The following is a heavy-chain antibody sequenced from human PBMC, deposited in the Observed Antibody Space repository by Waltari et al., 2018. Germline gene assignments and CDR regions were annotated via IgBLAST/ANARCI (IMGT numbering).Heavy chain of an antibody. J-gene: IGHJ4*02. CDR1: GGSISSSSYY. Sequence: QLQLQESGPGLVKPSETLSLTCTVSGGSISSSSYYWGWIRQPPGQGLEWSGSIYYSGSTYYNPSLKSRVTISVDTSKNQFSLKLSSVTAADTAVYYCASVPRPRFRELLSVFYFDYWGQGTLVTVSS. CDR3: ASVPRPRFRELLSVFYFDY. V-gene: IGHV4-39*07. D-gene: IGHD3-10*01. CDR2: IYYSGST.